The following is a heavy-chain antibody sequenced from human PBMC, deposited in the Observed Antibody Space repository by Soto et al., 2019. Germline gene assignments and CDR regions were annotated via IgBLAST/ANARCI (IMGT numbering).Heavy chain of an antibody. CDR3: ARDMYSSDYFVKWFEP. Sequence: QVRLVESGGGVVQPGRSLRLSCTASGFSFSSYAMYWFRQPPGKGLEWVAVISHDGINKHYADSVKGRVTVSGDNSTHSLDLQLNSLRGEETAMYYCARDMYSSDYFVKWFEPGGQGTLVTVSS. D-gene: IGHD6-19*01. J-gene: IGHJ5*02. CDR1: GFSFSSYA. CDR2: ISHDGINK. V-gene: IGHV3-30-3*01.